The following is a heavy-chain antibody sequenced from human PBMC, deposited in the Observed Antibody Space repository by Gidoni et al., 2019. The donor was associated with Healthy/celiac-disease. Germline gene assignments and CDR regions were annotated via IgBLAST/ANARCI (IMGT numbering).Heavy chain of an antibody. Sequence: QVQLVESGGGVVQPGRPLRLSCAASGFTSSHYAMHWVRQAPGKGLEWVAVISYDGSNKYYADSVKGRFTISRDNSKNTLYLQMNSLRAEDTAVYYCAREVRGSIEGYNWFDPWGQGTLVTVSS. V-gene: IGHV3-30-3*01. D-gene: IGHD2-21*01. CDR3: AREVRGSIEGYNWFDP. CDR1: GFTSSHYA. CDR2: ISYDGSNK. J-gene: IGHJ5*02.